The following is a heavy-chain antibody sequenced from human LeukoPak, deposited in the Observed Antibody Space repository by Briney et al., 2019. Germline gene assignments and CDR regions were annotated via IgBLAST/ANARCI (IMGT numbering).Heavy chain of an antibody. J-gene: IGHJ6*02. CDR2: IIPIFGTA. D-gene: IGHD5-18*01. CDR3: ASSRGYSYGPGGGMDV. CDR1: GGTFSSYA. Sequence: ASAKVSCKASGGTFSSYAISWVRQAPGQGLEWMGGIIPIFGTANYAQKFQGRVTITADESTSTAYMELSSLRSEDTAVYYCASSRGYSYGPGGGMDVWGQGTTVTVSS. V-gene: IGHV1-69*01.